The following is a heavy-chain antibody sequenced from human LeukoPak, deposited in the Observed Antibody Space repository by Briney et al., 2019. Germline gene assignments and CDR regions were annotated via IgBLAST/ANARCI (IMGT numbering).Heavy chain of an antibody. D-gene: IGHD5-12*01. CDR1: GFTFSSYA. CDR2: ISGSGGST. J-gene: IGHJ4*02. CDR3: AKDRWGIVATPDY. Sequence: GGSLRLSCAASGFTFSSYAMSWVRQAPGKGLEGVSAISGSGGSTHYADSVKGRFTISRDNSKNTLYLQMNSLRAEDTAVYYCAKDRWGIVATPDYWGQGTLVTVSS. V-gene: IGHV3-23*01.